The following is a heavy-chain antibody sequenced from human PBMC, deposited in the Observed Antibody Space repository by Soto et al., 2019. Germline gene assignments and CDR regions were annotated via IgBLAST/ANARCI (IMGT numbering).Heavy chain of an antibody. Sequence: PSETLSLTCTVYWGSNNRWGFPWTWIRQPPGKGLEWIGFIYHTGTTYYNPSLKSRVTISVDRSKNQFSLKLNSVTAADTAVYYCARGVNYYDSSGSSWFDPWGQGALVTVSS. CDR2: IYHTGTT. J-gene: IGHJ5*02. D-gene: IGHD3-22*01. CDR1: WGSNNRWGFP. V-gene: IGHV4-30-2*01. CDR3: ARGVNYYDSSGSSWFDP.